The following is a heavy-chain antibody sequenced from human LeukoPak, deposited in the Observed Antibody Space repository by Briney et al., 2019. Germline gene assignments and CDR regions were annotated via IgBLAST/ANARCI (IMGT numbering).Heavy chain of an antibody. CDR3: ARTTIGEDGFDY. Sequence: PGGSLRLSCAASGFTFSDYWIHWVRQAPGKGLVWVSRINTDGSITNYADSVKGRFSISRDNAKNTLYLQMSSLRAEDTAVYYCARTTIGEDGFDYRGQGTLVTVSS. D-gene: IGHD3-10*01. CDR1: GFTFSDYW. V-gene: IGHV3-74*01. J-gene: IGHJ4*02. CDR2: INTDGSIT.